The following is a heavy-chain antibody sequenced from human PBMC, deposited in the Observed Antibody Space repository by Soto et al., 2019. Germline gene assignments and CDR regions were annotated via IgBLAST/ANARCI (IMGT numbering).Heavy chain of an antibody. D-gene: IGHD2-8*01. CDR1: GLPFCSHP. Sequence: GGSLRLLCVASGLPFCSHPMNWVRHAPGTGLEWVSSISSSSSYICYTDSVKGRFTSSRDNAKNTVYLQMQSLRAEDAAVYYCARDVLKSPRINYYGMDVWGPGPTVAVS. CDR3: ARDVLKSPRINYYGMDV. V-gene: IGHV3-21*06. CDR2: ISSSSSYI. J-gene: IGHJ6*02.